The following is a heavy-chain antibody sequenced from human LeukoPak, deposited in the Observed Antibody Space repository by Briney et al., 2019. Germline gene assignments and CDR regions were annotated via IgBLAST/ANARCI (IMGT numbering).Heavy chain of an antibody. Sequence: PGGSLRLSCAASGFTFSSYAMSWVRQAPGKGLEWVSAISGSGGTTYYADSVKGRFTISRDNSKNTLYLQMNSLRAEDTAVYYCAKDPGSSDYSWFDPWGQGTLVTVSS. CDR1: GFTFSSYA. CDR3: AKDPGSSDYSWFDP. V-gene: IGHV3-23*01. J-gene: IGHJ5*02. D-gene: IGHD6-6*01. CDR2: ISGSGGTT.